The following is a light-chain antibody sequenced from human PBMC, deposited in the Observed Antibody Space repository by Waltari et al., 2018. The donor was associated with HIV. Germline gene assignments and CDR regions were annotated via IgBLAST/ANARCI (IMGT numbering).Light chain of an antibody. CDR3: CSYAGTYTYV. CDR1: SSHVGDYNS. CDR2: AVS. Sequence: QSALTQPRSVSGSPGQSVPISCTGTSSHVGDYNSVSWYQQHPGKAPKLMIYAVSKWPSGVPDRFSGSKSGNTASLTISGLQAEDEADYYCCSYAGTYTYVFGTGTKVTVL. J-gene: IGLJ1*01. V-gene: IGLV2-11*01.